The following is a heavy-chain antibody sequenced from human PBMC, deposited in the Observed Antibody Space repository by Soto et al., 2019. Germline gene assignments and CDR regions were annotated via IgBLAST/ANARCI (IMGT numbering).Heavy chain of an antibody. CDR3: ATFISGGRGVDY. V-gene: IGHV6-1*01. J-gene: IGHJ4*02. CDR2: TYYRSEWYN. D-gene: IGHD3-10*01. Sequence: SETLSLTCAISGDSVSSNSATWTWMRHSPSRGLEWLGRTYYRSEWYNDYAVSVKSRLRINPDTSKNQFSLQLDSVTPDGTALYYCATFISGGRGVDYWGQGTTVTVSS. CDR1: GDSVSSNSAT.